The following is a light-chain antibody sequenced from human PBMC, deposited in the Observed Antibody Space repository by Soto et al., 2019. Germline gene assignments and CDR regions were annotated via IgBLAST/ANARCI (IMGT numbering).Light chain of an antibody. J-gene: IGKJ4*02. V-gene: IGKV1-17*01. CDR1: QGLRND. Sequence: TQSPTARSATVGDRVTITFRASQGLRNDLGWYQQKPGKAPKRLIYAASSLQSGVPSRFSGSGFCIEVNVGIRSLSAVESALLNRFSHISGLPLAGGTKVDIK. CDR3: FSHISGLP. CDR2: AAS.